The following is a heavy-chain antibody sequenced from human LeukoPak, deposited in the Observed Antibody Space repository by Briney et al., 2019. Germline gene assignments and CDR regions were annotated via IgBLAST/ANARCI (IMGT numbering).Heavy chain of an antibody. CDR3: ARAGSGSGWYFDY. J-gene: IGHJ4*02. Sequence: ASVKVSCKTSGYTFTSYGITWVRQAPGQGLEWMGWISAYNGNTNYAQKLQGRVTMTTDTSTTTAYMELRGLRFNDTAVYYCARAGSGSGWYFDYWGQGTLVTVSS. CDR2: ISAYNGNT. CDR1: GYTFTSYG. V-gene: IGHV1-18*01. D-gene: IGHD6-19*01.